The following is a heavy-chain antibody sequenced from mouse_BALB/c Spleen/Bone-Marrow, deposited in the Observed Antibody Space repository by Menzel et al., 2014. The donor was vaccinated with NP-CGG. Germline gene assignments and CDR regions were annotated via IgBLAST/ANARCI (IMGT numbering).Heavy chain of an antibody. Sequence: VQLQQSGAELVKPGASVKLSCTASGFNIKDTYMHWVKQRPEQGLEWIGRIDPANGNTKYDPKLQGKATITADTPSNTAYLQLSSLTSEDTAVYYCANYDYGWYFDVWGAGTTVTVSS. CDR3: ANYDYGWYFDV. CDR1: GFNIKDTY. CDR2: IDPANGNT. D-gene: IGHD2-4*01. J-gene: IGHJ1*01. V-gene: IGHV14-3*02.